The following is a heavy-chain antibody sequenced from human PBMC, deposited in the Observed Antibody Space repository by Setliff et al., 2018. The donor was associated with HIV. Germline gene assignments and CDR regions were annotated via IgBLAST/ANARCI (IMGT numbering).Heavy chain of an antibody. CDR3: ARDNEYYDRAFDI. Sequence: GGSLRLSCAASGFTFGNYEMNWVRQAPGKGLEWVSYITSSGRTIYYADSVQGRFTISRDNAKNSLFLQMNSLRADDTAVYYCARDNEYYDRAFDIWGQGTMVTVSS. D-gene: IGHD3-22*01. CDR2: ITSSGRTI. CDR1: GFTFGNYE. V-gene: IGHV3-48*03. J-gene: IGHJ3*02.